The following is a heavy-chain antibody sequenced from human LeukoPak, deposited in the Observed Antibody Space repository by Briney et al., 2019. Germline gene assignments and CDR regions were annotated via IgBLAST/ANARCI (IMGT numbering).Heavy chain of an antibody. V-gene: IGHV4-34*01. D-gene: IGHD6-6*01. J-gene: IGHJ5*02. CDR3: ARDDSSSLRDWFDP. CDR2: INHSGST. Sequence: SETLSLTCAVYGVSFSGYYWSWLRQPPGKGLEWIGEINHSGSTNYNPSLKSRVTISVDTSKNQFSLKLSSVPAADTAVYYCARDDSSSLRDWFDPWGQGTLVTVSS. CDR1: GVSFSGYY.